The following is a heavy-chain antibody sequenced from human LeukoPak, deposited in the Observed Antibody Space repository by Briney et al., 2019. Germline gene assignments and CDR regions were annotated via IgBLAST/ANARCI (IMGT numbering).Heavy chain of an antibody. CDR3: GRSFGTTVTTGYYYYMDV. V-gene: IGHV4-34*01. D-gene: IGHD4-17*01. CDR1: GGSFNGYY. Sequence: SETLSLTCAVYGGSFNGYYWSWIRQPPGKGLEWIGEINHSGSTNYNPSLKSRVTISVDTSKNQFSLKLSSVTAADTAVYYCGRSFGTTVTTGYYYYMDVWGKGTTVTVSS. J-gene: IGHJ6*03. CDR2: INHSGST.